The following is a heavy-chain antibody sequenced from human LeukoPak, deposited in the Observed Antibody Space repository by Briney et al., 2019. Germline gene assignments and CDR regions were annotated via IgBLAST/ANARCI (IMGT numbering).Heavy chain of an antibody. CDR3: ARAATSLRGDAFDI. V-gene: IGHV1-2*02. D-gene: IGHD3-16*01. J-gene: IGHJ3*02. Sequence: ASVKVSCKASGYTFTGYYVHWVRQAPGQGLEWMGWINPNNGGGTNYAQKFQGRVTMTRDTSISTAYMELSRLRSDDTAVYYCARAATSLRGDAFDIWGQGTMVTVSS. CDR2: INPNNGGGT. CDR1: GYTFTGYY.